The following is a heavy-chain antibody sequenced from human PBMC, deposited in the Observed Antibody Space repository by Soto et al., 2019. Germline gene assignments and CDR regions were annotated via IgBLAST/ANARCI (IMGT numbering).Heavy chain of an antibody. CDR2: ISAYNGNT. D-gene: IGHD2-2*01. CDR3: AREYCSSTSCYAFAY. Sequence: ASVKVSCKASGYTFTSYGISWVRQAPGQGLEWMGWISAYNGNTNYAQKLQGRVTMTTDTSTSTAYMELRSLRSDDTAVYYCAREYCSSTSCYAFAYWGQGTLVTVSS. J-gene: IGHJ4*02. V-gene: IGHV1-18*01. CDR1: GYTFTSYG.